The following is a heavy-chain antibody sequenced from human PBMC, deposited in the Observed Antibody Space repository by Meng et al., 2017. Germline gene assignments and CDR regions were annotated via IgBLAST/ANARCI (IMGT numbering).Heavy chain of an antibody. CDR1: GFTFSSYA. J-gene: IGHJ5*02. V-gene: IGHV3-30*01. D-gene: IGHD2-2*02. CDR2: ISYDGSNK. Sequence: QVELGGSGGGGVQPGRSLRLSCAASGFTFSSYAMHWVRQAPGKGLEWVAVISYDGSNKYYADSVKGRFTISRDNSKNTLYLQMNSLRAEDTAVYYCARELYLAEFDPWGQGTLVTVSS. CDR3: ARELYLAEFDP.